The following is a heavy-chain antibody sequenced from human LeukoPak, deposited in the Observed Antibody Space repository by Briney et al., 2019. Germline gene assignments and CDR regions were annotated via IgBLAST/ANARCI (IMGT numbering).Heavy chain of an antibody. CDR1: GFIFSSDD. V-gene: IGHV3-33*05. Sequence: QAGGSLRLSCAASGFIFSSDDMHWVRQAPGKGLEWVAGIQSNGRNKYYVDSVKGRFAISRDNSKSTLYLQVNSLRVEDTALYYCARESEGGTGTSCPDYWGQGTLVTVSS. CDR3: ARESEGGTGTSCPDY. CDR2: IQSNGRNK. J-gene: IGHJ4*02. D-gene: IGHD2-2*01.